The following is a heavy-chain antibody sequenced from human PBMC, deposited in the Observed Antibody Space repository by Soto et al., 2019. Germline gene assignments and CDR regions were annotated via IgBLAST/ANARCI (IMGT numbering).Heavy chain of an antibody. J-gene: IGHJ4*02. CDR2: TPGSGGSS. CDR1: VFTLNSYA. CDR3: ARGGSTGWCYFDF. D-gene: IGHD6-19*01. Sequence: GGSLILSCAASVFTLNSYAMNWVRQAPGKGLEWVASTPGSGGSSYYADSVKGRSTISRDNSKNTLYLDLNSLKAEDTAMYYCARGGSTGWCYFDFWGQGTEVT. V-gene: IGHV3-23*01.